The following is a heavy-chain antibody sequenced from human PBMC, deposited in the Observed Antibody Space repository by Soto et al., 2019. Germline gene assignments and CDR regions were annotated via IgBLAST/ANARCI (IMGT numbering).Heavy chain of an antibody. CDR2: IKPNSGGT. D-gene: IGHD6-6*01. V-gene: IGHV1-2*02. J-gene: IGHJ6*02. CDR1: GSTFTGYY. CDR3: ARVFIADRPAGVQIHYYYYYGMDV. Sequence: ASVMVSCSAAGSTFTGYYMPSVRQAPGQGLERIGWIKPNSGGTNYAQKFQGRDTMTRDTSISTAYMELSRLRSDDTAVYCCARVFIADRPAGVQIHYYYYYGMDVWGQGTTVTVSS.